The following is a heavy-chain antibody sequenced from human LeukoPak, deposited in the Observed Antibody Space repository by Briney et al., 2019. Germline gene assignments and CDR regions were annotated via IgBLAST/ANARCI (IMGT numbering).Heavy chain of an antibody. CDR3: ARRSYSGSYYGSYYYYMGV. CDR2: INPNSGGT. J-gene: IGHJ6*03. Sequence: ASVKVSCKASGYTFTGYYMHWVRQAPGQGLEWMGWINPNSGGTNYAQKFQGRVTMTRDTSISTAYMELSRLRSDDTAVYYCARRSYSGSYYGSYYYYMGVWGKGTTVTVSS. CDR1: GYTFTGYY. D-gene: IGHD1-26*01. V-gene: IGHV1-2*02.